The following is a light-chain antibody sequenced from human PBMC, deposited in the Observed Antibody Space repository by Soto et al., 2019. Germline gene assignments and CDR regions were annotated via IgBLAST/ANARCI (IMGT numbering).Light chain of an antibody. CDR1: QSVSSY. V-gene: IGKV3-11*01. J-gene: IGKJ1*01. CDR2: DAS. CDR3: QQRSNWPPT. Sequence: EIFLTQSPGTLSPSPGERATLSCRASQSVSSYLAWYQQKPGQAPRLLIYDASTRATGIPARFSGSGSGTDFTLTITSLEPEDFAVYYCQQRSNWPPTFGQGTKV.